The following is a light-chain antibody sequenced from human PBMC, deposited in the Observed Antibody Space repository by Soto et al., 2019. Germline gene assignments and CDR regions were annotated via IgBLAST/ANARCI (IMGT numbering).Light chain of an antibody. CDR2: EVN. Sequence: QSALAQPASVSGSPGQSITISCTGTSSDVGAYDAVSWYQQHPGKAPQVIIYEVNKRPSGVPDRFSGSKSGNTASLTVSGLQAEDEADYYCSSYAANDNVVFGGGTKVTVL. CDR3: SSYAANDNVV. V-gene: IGLV2-8*01. J-gene: IGLJ2*01. CDR1: SSDVGAYDA.